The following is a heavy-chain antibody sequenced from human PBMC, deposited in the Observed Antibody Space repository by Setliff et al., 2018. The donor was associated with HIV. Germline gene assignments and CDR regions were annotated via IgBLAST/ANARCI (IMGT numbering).Heavy chain of an antibody. CDR2: IWYDGSNK. CDR3: ASSYSGYDWEIDY. J-gene: IGHJ4*02. D-gene: IGHD5-12*01. V-gene: IGHV3-33*08. Sequence: GGSLRLSCAASGFTSSTYWMSWVRQAPGKGLEWVAVIWYDGSNKYYADSVKGRFTISRDNSKNTLYLQMNSLRAEDTAVYYCASSYSGYDWEIDYWGQGTLVTVSS. CDR1: GFTSSTYW.